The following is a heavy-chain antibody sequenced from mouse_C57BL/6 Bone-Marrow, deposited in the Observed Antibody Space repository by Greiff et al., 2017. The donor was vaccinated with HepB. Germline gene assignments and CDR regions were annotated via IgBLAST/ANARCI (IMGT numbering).Heavy chain of an antibody. J-gene: IGHJ2*01. CDR1: GYTFPGYW. CDR2: ILPGSGST. Sequence: LQEAGAELMKPGAPGKLSCQANGYTFPGYWIKGGKQRPGHGLEGDGEILPGSGSTNYNEKFKGKATFTADTSSNTAYMQLRSLTTEDSAIYYCARRGLKYYFDYWGQGTTLTVSS. D-gene: IGHD1-3*01. V-gene: IGHV1-9*01. CDR3: ARRGLKYYFDY.